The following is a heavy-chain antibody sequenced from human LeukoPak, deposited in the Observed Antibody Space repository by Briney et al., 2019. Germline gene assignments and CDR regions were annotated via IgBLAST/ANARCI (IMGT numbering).Heavy chain of an antibody. V-gene: IGHV3-74*01. D-gene: IGHD1-26*01. CDR1: GFTFSLYW. CDR2: LNEDGSTA. Sequence: GESLKISCAASGFTFSLYWMHWVRQGPGKGLMWVSRLNEDGSTADYADSVKGRFTMSRDNAKGKVFLEMRSLTVEDTAIYFCVRERIYYSDLAYKERENFDPWGRGTLVTVSS. CDR3: VRERIYYSDLAYKERENFDP. J-gene: IGHJ5*02.